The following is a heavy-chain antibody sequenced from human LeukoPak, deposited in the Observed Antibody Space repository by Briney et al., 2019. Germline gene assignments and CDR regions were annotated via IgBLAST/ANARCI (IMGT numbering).Heavy chain of an antibody. CDR2: IIPIFGTA. V-gene: IGHV1-69*05. CDR1: GGTLSSYA. D-gene: IGHD4-23*01. CDR3: ARVVGGSQGWYLDL. Sequence: SVKVSCKASGGTLSSYAISWVRQAPGQGLEWMGRIIPIFGTAKYAQKFQGRVTITTDEATSTAYMELSSPRSEDTAVYYCARVVGGSQGWYLDLWGRGTLVTVSS. J-gene: IGHJ2*01.